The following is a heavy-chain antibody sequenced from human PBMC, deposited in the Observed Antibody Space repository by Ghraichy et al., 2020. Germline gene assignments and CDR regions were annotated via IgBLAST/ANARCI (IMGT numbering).Heavy chain of an antibody. CDR3: ARDLAAAGTLVY. CDR1: GGSISSSSYY. V-gene: IGHV4-39*07. J-gene: IGHJ4*02. CDR2: IYYSGST. D-gene: IGHD6-13*01. Sequence: SETLSLTCTVSGGSISSSSYYWGWIRQPPRKGLEWIGSIYYSGSTYYNPSLKSRVTISVDTSKNQFSLKLSSVTAADTAVYYCARDLAAAGTLVYWGQGTLVTVSS.